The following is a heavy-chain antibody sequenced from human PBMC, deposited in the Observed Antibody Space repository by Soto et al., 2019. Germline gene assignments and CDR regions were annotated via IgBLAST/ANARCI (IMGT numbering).Heavy chain of an antibody. V-gene: IGHV3-11*06. J-gene: IGHJ4*02. Sequence: GGSLRLSCAASGFTFSDYYMSWIRQAPGKGLEWVSYISSSSSYTNNADSVKGRFTISGDNAKNSLYLQMNSLRAEDTAVYYCAKGTYYDILTGYYKSGLYFDYWGQGTLVTVSS. CDR1: GFTFSDYY. D-gene: IGHD3-9*01. CDR3: AKGTYYDILTGYYKSGLYFDY. CDR2: ISSSSSYT.